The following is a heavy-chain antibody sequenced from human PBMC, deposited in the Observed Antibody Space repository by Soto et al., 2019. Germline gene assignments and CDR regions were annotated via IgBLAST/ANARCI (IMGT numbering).Heavy chain of an antibody. J-gene: IGHJ4*02. Sequence: GGSLRLSCAASGFTFSSYAMSWVRQAPGKGLEWVSAISGSGGSTYYADSVKGRFTISRDNSKNTLYLQMNSLRAEDTAVYYCAKGISGLELRQIKVSWGQGTLVTVSS. CDR2: ISGSGGST. D-gene: IGHD1-7*01. CDR3: AKGISGLELRQIKVS. CDR1: GFTFSSYA. V-gene: IGHV3-23*01.